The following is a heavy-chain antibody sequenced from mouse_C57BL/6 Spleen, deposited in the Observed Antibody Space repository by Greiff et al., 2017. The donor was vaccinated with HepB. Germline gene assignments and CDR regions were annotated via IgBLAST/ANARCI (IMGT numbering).Heavy chain of an antibody. Sequence: QVQLQQPGTELVKPGASVKLSCKASGYTFTSYWMHWVKQRPGQGLEWIGNINPSNGGTNYNEKFKSKATLTVDKSSSTAYMRLSSLTSEDSAVYYCARSLITKAWFAYWGQGTLVTVSA. J-gene: IGHJ3*01. CDR1: GYTFTSYW. CDR3: ARSLITKAWFAY. D-gene: IGHD1-1*01. V-gene: IGHV1-53*01. CDR2: INPSNGGT.